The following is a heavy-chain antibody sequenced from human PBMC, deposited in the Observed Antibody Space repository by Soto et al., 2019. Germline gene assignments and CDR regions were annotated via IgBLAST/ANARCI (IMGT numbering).Heavy chain of an antibody. V-gene: IGHV3-30-3*01. CDR2: ISYDGSNK. J-gene: IGHJ3*02. D-gene: IGHD3-3*01. Sequence: GGSLRLSCAASGFTFSSYAMHWVRQAPGKGLKWVAVISYDGSNKYYADSVKGRFTISRDNSKNTLYLQMNSLRAEDTAVYYCAREVGYYDFWSRVQGPNDAFDIWGQGTMVTVSS. CDR1: GFTFSSYA. CDR3: AREVGYYDFWSRVQGPNDAFDI.